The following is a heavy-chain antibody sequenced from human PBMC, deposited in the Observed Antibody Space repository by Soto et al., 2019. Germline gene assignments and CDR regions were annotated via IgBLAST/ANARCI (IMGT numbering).Heavy chain of an antibody. CDR1: GFTFTEYY. V-gene: IGHV1-2*02. Sequence: QAQLVQSGPEVRKPGASVKVSCKASGFTFTEYYMHWLRQAPGQGLEWIGWINLNSGDTRFAEKFQGRVTVTRDTSINTAFMDFRSQISDDTAVYYCARDGIYDGMDVWGQGTTVTVSS. J-gene: IGHJ6*02. CDR2: INLNSGDT. D-gene: IGHD1-26*01. CDR3: ARDGIYDGMDV.